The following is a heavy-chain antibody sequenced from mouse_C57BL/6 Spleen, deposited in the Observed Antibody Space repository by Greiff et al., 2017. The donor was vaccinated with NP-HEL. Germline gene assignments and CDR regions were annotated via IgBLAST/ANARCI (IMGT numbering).Heavy chain of an antibody. CDR3: ARITTVVHFDV. D-gene: IGHD1-1*01. J-gene: IGHJ1*03. V-gene: IGHV5-17*01. Sequence: DVQLQKSGGGLVKPGGSLKLSCAASGFTFSDYGMHWVRQAPEKGLEWVAYISSGSSTIYYADTVKGRFTISRDNAKNTLFLQMTSLRSEDTAMYYCARITTVVHFDVWGTGTTVTVSS. CDR2: ISSGSSTI. CDR1: GFTFSDYG.